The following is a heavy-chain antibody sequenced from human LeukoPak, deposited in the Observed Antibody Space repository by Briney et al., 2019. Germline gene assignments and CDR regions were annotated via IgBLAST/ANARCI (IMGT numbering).Heavy chain of an antibody. Sequence: SETLSLTCTVSGGSISSYYWSWIRQPPGKGLEWIGYIYYSGSTNYNPSLKSRVTMSVDTSKNQFSLKLSSVTAADTAVYYCARGRRGWVDYWGQGTLVTVSS. CDR3: ARGRRGWVDY. J-gene: IGHJ4*02. CDR2: IYYSGST. CDR1: GGSISSYY. V-gene: IGHV4-59*01. D-gene: IGHD6-19*01.